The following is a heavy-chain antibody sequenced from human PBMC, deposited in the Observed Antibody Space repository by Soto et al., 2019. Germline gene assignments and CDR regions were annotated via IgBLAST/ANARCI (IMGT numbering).Heavy chain of an antibody. D-gene: IGHD2-15*01. CDR3: ARRYGGTFDY. J-gene: IGHJ4*02. CDR2: IHYSGST. V-gene: IGHV4-59*08. CDR1: GGSISSYY. Sequence: PSETLSLTCTVSGGSISSYYWSWIRQPPGKGLEWIGYIHYSGSTNYNPSLKSRVTISVDTSKNQFSLKLSSVTAADTDVYYCARRYGGTFDYWGEGTLVTVSS.